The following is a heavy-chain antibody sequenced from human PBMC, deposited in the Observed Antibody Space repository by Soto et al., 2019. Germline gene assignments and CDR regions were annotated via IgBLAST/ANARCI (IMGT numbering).Heavy chain of an antibody. CDR2: INPSGST. D-gene: IGHD3-10*01. CDR1: GGSFSGYY. CDR3: ARRLIMVRGVGGWFDP. V-gene: IGHV4-34*01. Sequence: QVQLQQWGAGLLKPSETLSLTCAVYGGSFSGYYWSWIRQPPGKGLEWIGEINPSGSTNYNPSLKSRVTISVDKSKNQFSLKLSSVTAADTAADSCARRLIMVRGVGGWFDPSGQGTLVTVSA. J-gene: IGHJ5*02.